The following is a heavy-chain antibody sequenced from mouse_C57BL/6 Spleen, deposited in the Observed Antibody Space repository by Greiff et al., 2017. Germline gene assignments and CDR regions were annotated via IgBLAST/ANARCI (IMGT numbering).Heavy chain of an antibody. V-gene: IGHV1-15*01. Sequence: VKLMESGAELVRPGASVTLSCKASGYTFTDYEMHWVKQTPVHGLEWIGAIDPETGGTAYNQKFKGKAILTADKSSSTAYMELRSLTSEDSAVYYCTRGGSNYGYFDVWGTGTTVTVSS. CDR1: GYTFTDYE. J-gene: IGHJ1*03. CDR2: IDPETGGT. D-gene: IGHD2-5*01. CDR3: TRGGSNYGYFDV.